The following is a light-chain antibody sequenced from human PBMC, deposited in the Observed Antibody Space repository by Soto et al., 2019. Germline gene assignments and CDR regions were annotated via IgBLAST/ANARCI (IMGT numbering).Light chain of an antibody. CDR3: ETWDSNTRV. Sequence: QLVLTQSSSASASLGSSVRLTCILSSGHSSYIIAWHQQQPGKAPRYLMKLEGSGSYNKGSGVPDRFSGSSSGADRYLTISNLQSEDEADYYCETWDSNTRVFGGGTKVTVL. CDR1: SGHSSYI. V-gene: IGLV4-60*03. CDR2: LEGSGSY. J-gene: IGLJ3*02.